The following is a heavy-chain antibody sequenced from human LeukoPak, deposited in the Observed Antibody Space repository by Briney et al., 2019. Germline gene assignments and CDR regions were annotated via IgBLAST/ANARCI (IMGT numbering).Heavy chain of an antibody. CDR2: ISYDGSNK. CDR1: GFTFSSYA. D-gene: IGHD3-22*01. V-gene: IGHV3-30-3*01. Sequence: GGSLRLSCAASGFTFSSYAMHWVRQAPGKGLEWVAVISYDGSNKYYADSVKGRLTISRDNSKNTLYLQMNSLRAEDTAVYYCARDLYYDSSGPFDYWGQGTLVTVSS. J-gene: IGHJ4*02. CDR3: ARDLYYDSSGPFDY.